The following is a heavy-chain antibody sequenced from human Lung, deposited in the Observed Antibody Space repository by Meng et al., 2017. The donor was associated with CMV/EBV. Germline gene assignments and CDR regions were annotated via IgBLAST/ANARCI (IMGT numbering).Heavy chain of an antibody. CDR1: GFSLSNARMG. CDR2: IFSNDEK. CDR3: ARIRDSSGWFSSYYVGY. J-gene: IGHJ4*02. V-gene: IGHV2-26*01. Sequence: SGPTLVKPTETLTLTCTVSGFSLSNARMGVSWIRQPPGKALEWLAHIFSNDEKSYSTSLKSRLTISKDTSKSQVVLTMTNMDPVDTATYYCARIRDSSGWFSSYYVGYWGQRTLVTVSS. D-gene: IGHD6-19*01.